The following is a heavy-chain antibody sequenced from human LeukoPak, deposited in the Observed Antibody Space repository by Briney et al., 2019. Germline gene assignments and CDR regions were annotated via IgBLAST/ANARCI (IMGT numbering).Heavy chain of an antibody. CDR3: APRRVAADKGFDY. Sequence: ASVKVSCKASGYTFTGHFIHWVRQAPGQGLEWMGWSNPNSGGTNYAQKFQGRVTMTRDTSITTAYMELSSLRSDDTAVYYCAPRRVAADKGFDYWGQGTLVTVSS. V-gene: IGHV1-2*02. D-gene: IGHD6-19*01. J-gene: IGHJ4*02. CDR1: GYTFTGHF. CDR2: SNPNSGGT.